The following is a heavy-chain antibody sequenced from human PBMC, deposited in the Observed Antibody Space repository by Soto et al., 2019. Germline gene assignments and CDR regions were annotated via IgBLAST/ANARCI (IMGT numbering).Heavy chain of an antibody. J-gene: IGHJ3*02. CDR2: ISVHNGNT. D-gene: IGHD1-7*01. Sequence: ASVKVSCKASGYSFTSFGISWVRQAPGQGLEWVGWISVHNGNTNSAQKLQGRVTLTTDTSTSTAYMELGSLRSDDTAVCYCARPNRNYDAFDIWGQGTMVTVSS. CDR3: ARPNRNYDAFDI. CDR1: GYSFTSFG. V-gene: IGHV1-18*04.